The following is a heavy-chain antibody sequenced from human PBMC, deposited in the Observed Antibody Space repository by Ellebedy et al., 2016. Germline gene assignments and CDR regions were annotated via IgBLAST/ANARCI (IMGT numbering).Heavy chain of an antibody. D-gene: IGHD5-24*01. CDR3: ARVEVDTILNWFDP. J-gene: IGHJ5*02. V-gene: IGHV4-39*07. CDR1: GGSISSRSYY. CDR2: IYYGGTT. Sequence: SETLSLTCTVSGGSISSRSYYWGWIRQPPGKGLEWIGSIYYGGTTYYNPSLKSRVTISVDTSKNQFSLKLSSVTAADTAVYYCARVEVDTILNWFDPWGQGTLVTVSS.